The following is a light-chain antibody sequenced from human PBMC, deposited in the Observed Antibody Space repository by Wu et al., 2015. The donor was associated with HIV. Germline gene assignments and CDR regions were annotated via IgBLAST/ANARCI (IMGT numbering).Light chain of an antibody. J-gene: IGKJ1*01. Sequence: DIQMTQSPSSLSASVGDRVIITCRASQGISNSLAWYQQKPGKAPKLLLYAASRLESGVPSRFSGSGSGTDYTLTISSLQPEDFATYYCQQYYSTPWTFGQRDQGGNQT. CDR3: QQYYSTPWT. CDR2: AAS. V-gene: IGKV1-NL1*01. CDR1: QGISNS.